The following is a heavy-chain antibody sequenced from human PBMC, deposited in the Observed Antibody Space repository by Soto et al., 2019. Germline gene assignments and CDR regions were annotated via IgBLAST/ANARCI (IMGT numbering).Heavy chain of an antibody. V-gene: IGHV3-7*01. CDR2: IKEDGSEK. CDR3: TRGHPSIYNF. CDR1: GFTFSNYW. J-gene: IGHJ4*02. Sequence: GGSLRLSCAASGFTFSNYWMSWVRQAPGKGLEWVANIKEDGSEKYYVDSVKGRFTISRDNAKNSLYLQMSSLRPEDTAVYYCTRGHPSIYNFWGQGPLGTGS. D-gene: IGHD4-4*01.